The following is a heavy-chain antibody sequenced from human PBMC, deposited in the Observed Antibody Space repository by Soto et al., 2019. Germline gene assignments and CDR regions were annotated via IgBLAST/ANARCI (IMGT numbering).Heavy chain of an antibody. D-gene: IGHD3-16*01. CDR1: GGTFSSYA. V-gene: IGHV1-69*13. J-gene: IGHJ6*02. Sequence: GASVKVSCKASGGTFSSYAISWVRQAPGQGLEWMGGIIPIFGTANYAQKFQGRVTITADESTSTAYMELSSLRSEDTAVYYCARVLGLAITVYYYGMDVWGQGTTVTVSS. CDR3: ARVLGLAITVYYYGMDV. CDR2: IIPIFGTA.